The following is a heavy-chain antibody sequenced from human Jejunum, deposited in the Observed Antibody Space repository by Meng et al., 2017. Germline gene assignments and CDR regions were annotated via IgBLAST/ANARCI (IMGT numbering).Heavy chain of an antibody. V-gene: IGHV4-34*01. Sequence: QVQLQQWGAGLLKPPETLSLTSAVYGGSFSGYYWTWIRQPPGKGLEWIGEINHSGSTNYYPSLKSRVTMSIDTSKIQFSLKLSSVTAADAAVYYCARYGGSGSYWHFDPWGRGTLVTVSS. CDR3: ARYGGSGSYWHFDP. J-gene: IGHJ2*01. CDR2: INHSGST. CDR1: GGSFSGYY. D-gene: IGHD3-10*01.